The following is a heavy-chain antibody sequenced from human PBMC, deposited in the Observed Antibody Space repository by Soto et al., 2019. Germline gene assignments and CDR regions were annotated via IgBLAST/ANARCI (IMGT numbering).Heavy chain of an antibody. V-gene: IGHV1-46*01. CDR1: GYTFTSYY. Sequence: ASVKVSCKASGYTFTSYYMHWVRQAPGQGLEWMEIINPSGGSTSYAQKFQGRVAMTRDTSTSTVYMELSSLRSEDTAVYYCARGRIVGAISYYYYGMDAWGQGTTVTVSS. J-gene: IGHJ6*02. CDR2: INPSGGST. CDR3: ARGRIVGAISYYYYGMDA. D-gene: IGHD1-26*01.